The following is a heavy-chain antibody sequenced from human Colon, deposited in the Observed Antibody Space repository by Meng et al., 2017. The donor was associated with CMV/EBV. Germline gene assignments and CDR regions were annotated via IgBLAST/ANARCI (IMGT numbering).Heavy chain of an antibody. V-gene: IGHV3-53*01. D-gene: IGHD3-16*01. Sequence: GGSLRLSCAASGFTVSNNHVNWVRQAPGKGLEWVAIIWNDGHANYADSVRGRFAVSRDNANNRLYLQMSNLRAEDTAMYFCHAFEGYSYWGQGTLVTVSS. CDR1: GFTVSNNH. CDR2: IWNDGHA. CDR3: HAFEGYSY. J-gene: IGHJ4*02.